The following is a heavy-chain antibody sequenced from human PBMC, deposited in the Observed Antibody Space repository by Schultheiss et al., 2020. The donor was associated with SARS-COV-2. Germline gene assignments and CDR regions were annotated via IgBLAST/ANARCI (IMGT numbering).Heavy chain of an antibody. J-gene: IGHJ6*02. CDR1: GYTFTSYG. V-gene: IGHV1-18*01. Sequence: ASVKVSCKASGYTFTSYGISWVRQAPGQGLEWMGWISAYNGNTNYAQKLQGRVTMTTDTSTSTAYMELRSLRSDDTAVYYCARVGVVPALYYYYGMDVWGQGTTVTVSS. CDR2: ISAYNGNT. D-gene: IGHD2-2*01. CDR3: ARVGVVPALYYYYGMDV.